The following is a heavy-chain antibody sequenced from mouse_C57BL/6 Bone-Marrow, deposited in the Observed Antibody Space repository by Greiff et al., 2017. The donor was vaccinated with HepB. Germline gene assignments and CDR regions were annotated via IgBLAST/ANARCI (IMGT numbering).Heavy chain of an antibody. J-gene: IGHJ4*01. CDR1: GYAFSSSW. Sequence: VKLVESGPELVKPGASVKISCKASGYAFSSSWMNWVKQRPGKGLEWIGRIYPGDGDTNYNGKFKGKATLTADKSSSTAYMQLSSLTSEDSAVSFCARHDGYLYAMDYWGQGTSVTVSS. CDR3: ARHDGYLYAMDY. V-gene: IGHV1-82*01. D-gene: IGHD2-3*01. CDR2: IYPGDGDT.